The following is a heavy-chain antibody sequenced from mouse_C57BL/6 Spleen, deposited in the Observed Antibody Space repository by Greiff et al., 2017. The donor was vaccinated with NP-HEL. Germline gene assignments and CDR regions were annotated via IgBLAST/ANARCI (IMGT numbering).Heavy chain of an antibody. CDR2: INPNNGGT. J-gene: IGHJ4*01. CDR3: ARSLPFYAMDD. Sequence: EVQLQQSGPELVKPGASVKISCKASGYTFTDYYMNWVKQSHGKSLEWIGDINPNNGGTSYNQKFKGKATLTVDKSSSTAYMELRSLTSEDSAVYDCARSLPFYAMDDWGQGTSVTVSS. CDR1: GYTFTDYY. V-gene: IGHV1-26*01. D-gene: IGHD5-5*01.